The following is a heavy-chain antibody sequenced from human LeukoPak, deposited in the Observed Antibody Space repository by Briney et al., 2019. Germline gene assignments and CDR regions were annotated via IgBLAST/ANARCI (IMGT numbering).Heavy chain of an antibody. Sequence: GRSLRLSCAASGFTFSSYWMSWVRQAPGKGLEWVANIKQDGSEKYYVDSVKGRFTISRDNAKNSLYLQMNSLRAEDTAVYYCARRYNWNSDYFDYWGQGTLVTVSS. D-gene: IGHD1-7*01. CDR3: ARRYNWNSDYFDY. V-gene: IGHV3-7*01. J-gene: IGHJ4*02. CDR2: IKQDGSEK. CDR1: GFTFSSYW.